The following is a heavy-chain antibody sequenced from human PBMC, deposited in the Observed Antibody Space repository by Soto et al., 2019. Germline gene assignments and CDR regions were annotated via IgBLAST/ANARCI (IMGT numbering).Heavy chain of an antibody. D-gene: IGHD6-6*01. V-gene: IGHV1-18*01. CDR2: ISAYSGNT. CDR1: GYTFTSYG. Sequence: ASVEVSCKSSGYTFTSYGISWVQQAPGQGLEWMGWISAYSGNTNYAQKLQGRVTMTTDTSTSTAYMELRSLRSDDTAVYYCARSYSRSRRKATYYYYYMDVWGKGTTVTVSS. J-gene: IGHJ6*03. CDR3: ARSYSRSRRKATYYYYYMDV.